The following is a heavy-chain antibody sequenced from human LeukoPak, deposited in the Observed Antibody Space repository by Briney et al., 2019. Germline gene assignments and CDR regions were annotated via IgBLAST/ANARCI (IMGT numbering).Heavy chain of an antibody. CDR1: GFTFDDYA. CDR2: ISWNSGSI. Sequence: GGSLRLSCAASGFTFDDYAMHWVRQAPGKGLEWVSGISWNSGSIGYADSVKGRFTISRDNAENSLYLQMNSLRAEDTALCYCAKDPWFDPWGQGTLVTVSS. CDR3: AKDPWFDP. V-gene: IGHV3-9*01. J-gene: IGHJ5*02.